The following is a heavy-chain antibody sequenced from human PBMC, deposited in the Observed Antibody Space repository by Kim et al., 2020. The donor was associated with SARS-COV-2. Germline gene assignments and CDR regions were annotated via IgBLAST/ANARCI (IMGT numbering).Heavy chain of an antibody. CDR1: GGSISSGSYY. V-gene: IGHV4-61*02. CDR2: IYTSGST. CDR3: ARASYGSQISRT. J-gene: IGHJ5*02. D-gene: IGHD1-26*01. Sequence: SETLSLTCTVSGGSISSGSYYWSWIRQPAGKGLEWIGRIYTSGSTNYNPSLKSRVTISVDTSKNQFSLKLSSVTAADTAVYYCARASYGSQISRTWGQGTLVTVSS.